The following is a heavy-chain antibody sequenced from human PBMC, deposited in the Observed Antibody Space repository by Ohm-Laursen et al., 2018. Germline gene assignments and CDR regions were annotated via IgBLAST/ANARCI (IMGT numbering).Heavy chain of an antibody. Sequence: SLRLSCSASGFTFSSYAMSWVRQAPGKGLEWVSAISGSGGNTYYADSVKGRFTISRDNAKNSLYLQMNSLRAEDTAVYYCARDGGSYQDDVFDIWGQGTMVAVSS. CDR3: ARDGGSYQDDVFDI. J-gene: IGHJ3*02. D-gene: IGHD3-16*01. CDR1: GFTFSSYA. V-gene: IGHV3-23*01. CDR2: ISGSGGNT.